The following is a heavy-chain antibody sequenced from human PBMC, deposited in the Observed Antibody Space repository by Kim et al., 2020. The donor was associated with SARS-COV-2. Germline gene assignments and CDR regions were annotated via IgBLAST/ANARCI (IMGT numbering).Heavy chain of an antibody. CDR3: VRDRDSSSFDY. V-gene: IGHV1-69*01. D-gene: IGHD6-6*01. CDR2: A. J-gene: IGHJ4*02. Sequence: ANYAQNLQGRVTITADESTSTAYMELSSLRSEDTAVYYCVRDRDSSSFDYWGQGTLVTVSS.